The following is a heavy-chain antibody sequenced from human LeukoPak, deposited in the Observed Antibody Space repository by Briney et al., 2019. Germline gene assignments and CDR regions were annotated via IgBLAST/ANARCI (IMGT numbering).Heavy chain of an antibody. CDR3: ARDRWVSRDAFDI. J-gene: IGHJ3*02. Sequence: GGSLRLSCAASGFTFSSYEMNWVRQAPGKGLEWVSYISSSGSTIYYADSVEGRFTISRDNAKNSLYLQMNSLRAEDTAVYYCARDRWVSRDAFDIWGQGTMVTVSS. D-gene: IGHD5/OR15-5a*01. CDR1: GFTFSSYE. V-gene: IGHV3-48*03. CDR2: ISSSGSTI.